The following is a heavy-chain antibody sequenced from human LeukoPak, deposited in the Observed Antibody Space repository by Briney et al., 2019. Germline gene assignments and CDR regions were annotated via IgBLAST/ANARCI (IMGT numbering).Heavy chain of an antibody. J-gene: IGHJ4*02. CDR3: ARDSTYYYGSGSSGPHYFDS. Sequence: GTSLRLSCAASGFTFSSYATHWVRQAPGKGLEWVAVISYDGSNTYYADSVKGRFTISRDNPKNTLYLQLNSLRAEDSAVYYCARDSTYYYGSGSSGPHYFDSWGQGTLVTVSS. CDR1: GFTFSSYA. D-gene: IGHD3-10*01. V-gene: IGHV3-30*01. CDR2: ISYDGSNT.